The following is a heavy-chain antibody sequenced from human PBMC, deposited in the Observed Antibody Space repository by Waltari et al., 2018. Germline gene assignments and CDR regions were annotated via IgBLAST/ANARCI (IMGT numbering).Heavy chain of an antibody. V-gene: IGHV3-53*01. CDR2: MSSGGHT. D-gene: IGHD4-4*01. CDR3: ASRSNSGYYYGMDV. J-gene: IGHJ6*02. CDR1: GFTVSSNY. Sequence: EVQLVESGGGLIQPGGSLRLSCAASGFTVSSNYMTWVRQAPGKGLECVSVMSSGGHTYYADSVKGRFTISRDNSKNTLYLQMNSLRAEDTAVYYCASRSNSGYYYGMDVWGQGTTVTVSS.